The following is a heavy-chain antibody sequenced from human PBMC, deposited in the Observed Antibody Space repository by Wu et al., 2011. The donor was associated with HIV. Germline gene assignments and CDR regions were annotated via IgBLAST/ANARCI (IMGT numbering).Heavy chain of an antibody. CDR3: ARDQFTVTGRGIKD. CDR2: ISTYNGNT. J-gene: IGHJ4*02. Sequence: QVQLVQSGAEVKKPGSSVKVSCKASGYTFTSFGISWVRQAPGQGLEWMGWISTYNGNTNYAQKLQGRVTMTTDTSTSTAYMELNSLRSEDTAVYYCARDQFTVTGRGIKDWGQGTLVTVSS. D-gene: IGHD6-19*01. CDR1: GYTFTSFG. V-gene: IGHV1-18*01.